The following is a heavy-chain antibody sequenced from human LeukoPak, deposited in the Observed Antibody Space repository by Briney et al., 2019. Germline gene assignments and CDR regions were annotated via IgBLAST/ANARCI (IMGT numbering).Heavy chain of an antibody. CDR1: GFTFSSYA. CDR3: AKDSVRYDFWSDPSRTVTGIDY. CDR2: ISGSGGST. Sequence: PGGSLRLSCAASGFTFSSYAMSWVRQAPGKGLEWVSAISGSGGSTYYADSVKGRFTISRDNSKNTLYLQMNSLRAEDTAVYYCAKDSVRYDFWSDPSRTVTGIDYWGQGTLVTVSS. D-gene: IGHD3-3*01. V-gene: IGHV3-23*01. J-gene: IGHJ4*02.